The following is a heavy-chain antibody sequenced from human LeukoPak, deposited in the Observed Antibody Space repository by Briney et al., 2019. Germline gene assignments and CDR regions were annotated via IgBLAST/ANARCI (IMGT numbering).Heavy chain of an antibody. J-gene: IGHJ6*03. D-gene: IGHD2-2*01. CDR1: GFTFDDYA. Sequence: PGGSLRLSCAASGFTFDDYAMHWVRHAPGKGLEWVSLISWDGGSTYYADSVKGRFTISRDNSKNSLYLQMNSLRAEDTALYYCAKEGVPAATHYYYYYMDVWGKGTTVTVSS. CDR2: ISWDGGST. CDR3: AKEGVPAATHYYYYYMDV. V-gene: IGHV3-43D*03.